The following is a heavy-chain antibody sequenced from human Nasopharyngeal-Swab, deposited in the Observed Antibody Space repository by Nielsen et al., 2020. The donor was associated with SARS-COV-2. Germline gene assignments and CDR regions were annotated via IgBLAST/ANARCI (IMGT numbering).Heavy chain of an antibody. Sequence: GESLKISCAASGFTFSSYSMNWVRQAPGKGLEWVSSINNSRSYIYYADSLKGRFTISRDNAKNSLYLQMNSLRAEDTAVYYCAKEYSSSWYRTWFDPWGQGTLVTVSS. CDR1: GFTFSSYS. J-gene: IGHJ5*02. D-gene: IGHD6-13*01. CDR3: AKEYSSSWYRTWFDP. V-gene: IGHV3-21*04. CDR2: INNSRSYI.